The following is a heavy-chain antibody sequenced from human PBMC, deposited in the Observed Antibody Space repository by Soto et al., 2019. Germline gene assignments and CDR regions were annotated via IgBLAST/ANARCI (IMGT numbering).Heavy chain of an antibody. V-gene: IGHV4-59*01. Sequence: SETLSLTCTVSGGSISSYYWSWIRQPPGKGLEWIGYIYYSGSTNYNPSLKSRVTISVDTSKNQFSLKLSSVTAADTAVYYCTRVHGDLYFDYWGQGTLVTVSS. D-gene: IGHD4-17*01. CDR3: TRVHGDLYFDY. CDR2: IYYSGST. CDR1: GGSISSYY. J-gene: IGHJ4*02.